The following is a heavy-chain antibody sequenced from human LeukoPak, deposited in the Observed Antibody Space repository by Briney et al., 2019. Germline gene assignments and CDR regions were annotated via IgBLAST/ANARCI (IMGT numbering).Heavy chain of an antibody. D-gene: IGHD5-24*01. V-gene: IGHV4-39*01. J-gene: IGHJ5*02. CDR1: GDSITIIGYF. CDR2: IYSSGST. Sequence: PSETLSLTCTVSGDSITIIGYFWGWIRQAPGKGLEWIGSIYSSGSTYYSPSLKTRVTMSVDTSKNQFSLNLTSVTAADTAVYYCARQRLQPSLTEGQTLTWFDPWGQGTLVTVSS. CDR3: ARQRLQPSLTEGQTLTWFDP.